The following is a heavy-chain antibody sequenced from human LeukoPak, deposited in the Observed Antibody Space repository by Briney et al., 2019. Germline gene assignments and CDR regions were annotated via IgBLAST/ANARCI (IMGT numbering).Heavy chain of an antibody. D-gene: IGHD3-22*01. CDR1: GGSISSYY. J-gene: IGHJ3*02. Sequence: PSETLSLTCNVSGGSISSYYWSWIRPPAGEGLEWIGRIYTSGSTNYNPSLKSRVTMSVDTSKNQFSLTLSSVTAADTAVYYCARDKFPEWDYYDSSGYHDAFDIWGQGTMVTVSS. CDR3: ARDKFPEWDYYDSSGYHDAFDI. CDR2: IYTSGST. V-gene: IGHV4-4*07.